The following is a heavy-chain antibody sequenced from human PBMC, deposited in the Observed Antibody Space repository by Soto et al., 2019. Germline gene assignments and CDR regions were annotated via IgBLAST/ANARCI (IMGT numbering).Heavy chain of an antibody. V-gene: IGHV1-58*01. D-gene: IGHD6-19*01. CDR3: ARDLEWLVRGYFDY. Sequence: SVKVSCKASGFTFTSSAVQWVRQARGQRLEWIGWIVVGSGNTNYAQKFQERDTMTRDTSTSTAYMELRSLRSDDTAVYYCARDLEWLVRGYFDYWGQGTLVTVSS. CDR2: IVVGSGNT. CDR1: GFTFTSSA. J-gene: IGHJ4*02.